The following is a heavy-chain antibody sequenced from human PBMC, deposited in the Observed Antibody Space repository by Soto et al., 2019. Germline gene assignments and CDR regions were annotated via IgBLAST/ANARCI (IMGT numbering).Heavy chain of an antibody. CDR3: AASGSGSYPYYYYGMDV. Sequence: ASVKVSCKASGYTFTGYYMHWVRQAPGQGLEWMGWINPNSGGTNYAQKFQERVTITRDMSTSTAYMELSSLRSEDTAVYYCAASGSGSYPYYYYGMDVWGQGTTVTVSS. J-gene: IGHJ6*02. CDR1: GYTFTGYY. CDR2: INPNSGGT. D-gene: IGHD3-10*01. V-gene: IGHV1-2*02.